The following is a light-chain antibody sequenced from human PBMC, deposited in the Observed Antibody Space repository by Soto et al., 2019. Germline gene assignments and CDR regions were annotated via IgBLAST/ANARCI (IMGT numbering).Light chain of an antibody. V-gene: IGKV3-20*01. CDR1: QSVSSSY. J-gene: IGKJ5*01. CDR3: QQYGSSPI. CDR2: GAS. Sequence: EIVLTQSPGTLSLSPGERATLSCRASQSVSSSYLAWYQQKPGQAPRLLIYGASSRATGIPDRFSGSGSGTDLTLPISRLEPEDFAVYYCQQYGSSPIFGQGTRLEIK.